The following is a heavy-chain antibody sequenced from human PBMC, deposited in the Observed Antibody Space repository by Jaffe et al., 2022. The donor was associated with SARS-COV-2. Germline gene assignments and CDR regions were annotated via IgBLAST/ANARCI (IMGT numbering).Heavy chain of an antibody. J-gene: IGHJ3*02. V-gene: IGHV3-15*01. CDR1: GFTFTNAW. D-gene: IGHD3-10*01. CDR3: ATDLESRNHYGSGSYYRAFHI. CDR2: LRGKSDGGTT. Sequence: EVQLVESGGGLVEPGGSLRLSCAASGFTFTNAWMSWVRQAPGKGLEWVGRLRGKSDGGTTDYAAPVKDRFTISRDDSKNTLYLQMNSLKSEDTAVYYCATDLESRNHYGSGSYYRAFHIWGQGTMVIVSS.